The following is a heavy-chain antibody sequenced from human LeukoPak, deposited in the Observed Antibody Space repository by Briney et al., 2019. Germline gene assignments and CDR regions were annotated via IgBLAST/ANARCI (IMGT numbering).Heavy chain of an antibody. D-gene: IGHD6-19*01. J-gene: IGHJ2*01. V-gene: IGHV4-59*01. CDR3: ARVESVAVAVNWYFDP. CDR2: IYYSGST. Sequence: SETLSLTCTVSGGSISSYYWSWIRQPPGKGLEWIGYIYYSGSTNYNPSLKSRVTISVDTSKNQFSLKLSSVTAADTAVYYCARVESVAVAVNWYFDPWGRGTLDTVSS. CDR1: GGSISSYY.